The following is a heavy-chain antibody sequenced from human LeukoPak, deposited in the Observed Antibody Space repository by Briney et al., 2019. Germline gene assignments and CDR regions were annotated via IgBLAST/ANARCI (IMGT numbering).Heavy chain of an antibody. CDR3: AVRDCSGGSCYGDRKYYYYMDV. V-gene: IGHV1-69*06. D-gene: IGHD2-15*01. CDR2: IIPIFGTA. J-gene: IGHJ6*03. Sequence: ASVTVSCTASGGTFSSYAISWVRQAPGQGLEWMGGIIPIFGTANYAQTFQGRVTITADKSTSTAYMELSSLTSEDTAVYYCAVRDCSGGSCYGDRKYYYYMDVWGKGTTVTISS. CDR1: GGTFSSYA.